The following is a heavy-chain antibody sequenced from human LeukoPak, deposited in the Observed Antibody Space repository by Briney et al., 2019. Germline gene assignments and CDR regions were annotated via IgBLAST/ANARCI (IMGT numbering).Heavy chain of an antibody. CDR2: ISSSSSYI. CDR3: ARASHVDTARVGY. V-gene: IGHV3-21*01. J-gene: IGHJ4*02. Sequence: GGSLRLSCAASGFTFSSYSMNWVRQAPGKGLEWVSSISSSSSYIYYADSVKGRFTISRDNAKTSLYLQMNSLRAEATAVYYCARASHVDTARVGYWGQGTLVTVSS. CDR1: GFTFSSYS. D-gene: IGHD5-18*01.